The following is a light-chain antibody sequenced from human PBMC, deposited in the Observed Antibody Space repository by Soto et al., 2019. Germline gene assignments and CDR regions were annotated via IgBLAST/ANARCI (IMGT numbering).Light chain of an antibody. J-gene: IGLJ1*01. CDR2: EVR. Sequence: QSVLTQPASVSGSPGQSITISCTGTSSDVGSYNYVARYQQFPGKTPKLMIYEVRNRPSGVSSRFSGSKSGNTASLTISGLPAEDEGDYYCTSFATGRIYVFGSGTKVTVL. CDR1: SSDVGSYNY. V-gene: IGLV2-14*01. CDR3: TSFATGRIYV.